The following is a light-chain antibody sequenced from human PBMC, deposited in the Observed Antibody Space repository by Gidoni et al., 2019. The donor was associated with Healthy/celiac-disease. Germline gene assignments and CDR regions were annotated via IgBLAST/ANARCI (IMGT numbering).Light chain of an antibody. CDR1: QDISNY. J-gene: IGKJ5*01. CDR2: DAS. V-gene: IGKV1-33*01. Sequence: DIQMTQSPSSLSASVGDRVTITCQASQDISNYLNWYQQKPGKAPKLLIYDASKLETGVPSRFSGSGSGTDFTFTISSLQPEDIATYYCQQYDNPSITFGQGTRLEIK. CDR3: QQYDNPSIT.